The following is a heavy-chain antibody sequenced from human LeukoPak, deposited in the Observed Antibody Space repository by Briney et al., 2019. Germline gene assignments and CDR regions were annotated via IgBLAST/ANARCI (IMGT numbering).Heavy chain of an antibody. D-gene: IGHD1-7*01. CDR1: GFTFSSYI. V-gene: IGHV3-48*04. Sequence: GGSVRLSCAPSGFTFSSYIMNGVGQAPGKGLHGVSYISSSSSTIYYADSVKGRFTISRANAKNSLYLQMNSLRAEDTAVYYCARDMLPGTTNYFDYWGQGTLVTVSS. CDR2: ISSSSSTI. J-gene: IGHJ4*02. CDR3: ARDMLPGTTNYFDY.